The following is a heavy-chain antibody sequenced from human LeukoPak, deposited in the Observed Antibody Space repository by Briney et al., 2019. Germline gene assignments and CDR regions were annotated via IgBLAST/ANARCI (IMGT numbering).Heavy chain of an antibody. V-gene: IGHV3-48*03. CDR3: ARDRGYDSSGYSPYFDY. Sequence: GGSLRLSCAASGFTFSSYEMNWVRQAPGKGLEWVSYISSSGSTIYYADSVKGRFTISRDNAKNSLYLQMNSPRAEDTAVYYCARDRGYDSSGYSPYFDYWGQGTLVTVSS. CDR2: ISSSGSTI. D-gene: IGHD3-22*01. CDR1: GFTFSSYE. J-gene: IGHJ4*02.